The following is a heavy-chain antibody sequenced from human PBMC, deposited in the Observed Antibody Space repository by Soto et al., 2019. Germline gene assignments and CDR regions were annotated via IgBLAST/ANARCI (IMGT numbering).Heavy chain of an antibody. CDR3: ARTPTRSDFHVVLHFFDL. CDR2: IYHSGST. J-gene: IGHJ4*02. Sequence: SETLSLTCAVSGGSISSSNWWSWVRQPPGKGLEWIGEIYHSGSTNYNPSLKSRLTVSIDASRNQISLRLASVTAADTAIYYCARTPTRSDFHVVLHFFDLWGQGTQVTVSS. CDR1: GGSISSSNW. V-gene: IGHV4-4*02. D-gene: IGHD3-3*02.